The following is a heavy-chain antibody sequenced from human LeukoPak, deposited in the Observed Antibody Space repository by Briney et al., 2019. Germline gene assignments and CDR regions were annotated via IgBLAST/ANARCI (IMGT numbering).Heavy chain of an antibody. V-gene: IGHV3-33*06. CDR3: AKILERELQYYYYGMDV. Sequence: GSLRLSCAASGFTFSSYGMHWVRQAPGKGLEWVAVIWYDGSNKYYADSVKGRFAISRDNSKNTLYLQMNSLRAEDTAVYYCAKILERELQYYYYGMDVWGQGTSVTVSS. D-gene: IGHD5-24*01. J-gene: IGHJ6*02. CDR1: GFTFSSYG. CDR2: IWYDGSNK.